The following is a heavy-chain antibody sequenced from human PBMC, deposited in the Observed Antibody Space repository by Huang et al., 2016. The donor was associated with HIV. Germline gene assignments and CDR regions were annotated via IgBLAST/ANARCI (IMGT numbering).Heavy chain of an antibody. CDR1: GYTFTSYG. CDR3: ARDPKYHRIGYYRQRRGIDI. CDR2: IMASRGDT. D-gene: IGHD3-22*01. V-gene: IGHV1-18*01. J-gene: IGHJ3*02. Sequence: QIQLMQSGPELKQPGASVKVSCKASGYTFTSYGITWVRQAPGQGPDGMGWIMASRGDTEYAQKFQGRVTLTTDTSTNIAYMELRSLRSDDTAKYYCARDPKYHRIGYYRQRRGIDIWGQGTMVIVSS.